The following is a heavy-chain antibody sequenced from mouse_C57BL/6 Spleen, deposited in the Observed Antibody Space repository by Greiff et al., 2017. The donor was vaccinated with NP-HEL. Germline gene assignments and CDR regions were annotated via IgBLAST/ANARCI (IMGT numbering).Heavy chain of an antibody. J-gene: IGHJ4*01. Sequence: QVQLQQSGAELVKPGASVKISCKASGYAFSSYWMIWVKQRPGKGLEWIGQIYPGDGDTNYNGKFKGKATLTADKSSSTAYMQLSSLTSEDSAVYFCARPNGNYAMDYWGQGTSVTVSS. D-gene: IGHD2-1*01. CDR1: GYAFSSYW. CDR3: ARPNGNYAMDY. V-gene: IGHV1-80*01. CDR2: IYPGDGDT.